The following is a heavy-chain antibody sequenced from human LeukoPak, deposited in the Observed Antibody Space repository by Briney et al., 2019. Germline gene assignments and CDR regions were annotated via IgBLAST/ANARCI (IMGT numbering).Heavy chain of an antibody. V-gene: IGHV3-7*01. D-gene: IGHD6-19*01. J-gene: IGHJ1*01. CDR1: EFTFGNYW. Sequence: GSLRLSCAASEFTFGNYWMSWVRQAPGKVLESVVNIKLDGRVKYYVDSVKGRFTISRDNAKNSLYLQMSSLRVEDTAVYYCAAPPVGSGWYDALQHWGQGTLVTVSS. CDR3: AAPPVGSGWYDALQH. CDR2: IKLDGRVK.